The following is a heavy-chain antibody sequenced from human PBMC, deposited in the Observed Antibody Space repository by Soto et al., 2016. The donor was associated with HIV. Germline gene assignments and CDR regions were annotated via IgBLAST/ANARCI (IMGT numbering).Heavy chain of an antibody. CDR2: IFDSGST. D-gene: IGHD7-27*01. J-gene: IGHJ2*01. V-gene: IGHV4-31*03. Sequence: QVQLQESGPGLVKPSQTLSLTCTVSGGSISSGTYYWSWIRQHPEKGLEWIGYIFDSGSTYYNPSLKSRVTISVDTSKNQFSLKLSSVTAADTAVYYCARDLFLGSTRTGDLYGYWYLISGAVAPWSLSRQ. CDR1: GGSISSGTYY. CDR3: ARDLFLGSTRTGDLYGYWYLIS.